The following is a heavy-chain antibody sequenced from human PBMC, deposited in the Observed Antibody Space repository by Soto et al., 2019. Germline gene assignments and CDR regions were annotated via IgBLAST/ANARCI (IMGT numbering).Heavy chain of an antibody. CDR3: ARDRIYSSSLHDS. J-gene: IGHJ4*02. CDR2: ISYDGSNK. CDR1: GFTFSSYA. Sequence: QVQLVESGGGVVQPGRSLRLSCAASGFTFSSYAMHWVRQAPGKGLEWVAVISYDGSNKYYADSVKGRFTISRDNSKNTLSLPMNSLRTEDTAVYYCARDRIYSSSLHDSWGQGTMVTVSS. V-gene: IGHV3-30-3*01. D-gene: IGHD6-13*01.